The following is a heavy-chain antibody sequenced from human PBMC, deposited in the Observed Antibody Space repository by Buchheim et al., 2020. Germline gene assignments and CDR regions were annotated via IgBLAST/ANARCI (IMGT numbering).Heavy chain of an antibody. CDR2: LSYDGSET. J-gene: IGHJ4*02. V-gene: IGHV3-30*18. CDR1: GFTFSIYG. Sequence: QVRLVESGGGVVQPGKSLRLSCAASGFTFSIYGFHWVRQTPGKGLEWVALLSYDGSETKYADSVKGRFVISRDNSKNTVYLQVESLRPEDTAVYYCAKDPVERSIWGNSGHYIDHWGQGTL. D-gene: IGHD3-16*01. CDR3: AKDPVERSIWGNSGHYIDH.